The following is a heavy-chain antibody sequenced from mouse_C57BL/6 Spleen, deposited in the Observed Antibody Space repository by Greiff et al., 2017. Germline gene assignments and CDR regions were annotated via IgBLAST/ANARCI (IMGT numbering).Heavy chain of an antibody. Sequence: QVQLKQSGAELVKPGASVKLSCKASGYTFTEYTIHWVKQRSGQGLEWIGWFYPGSGSIKYNEKFKDKATLTADKSSSTVYMELSRLTSEDSAVYFCARHEGKGRDYYGSSSWFAYWGQGTLVTVSA. V-gene: IGHV1-62-2*01. CDR2: FYPGSGSI. CDR1: GYTFTEYT. CDR3: ARHEGKGRDYYGSSSWFAY. J-gene: IGHJ3*01. D-gene: IGHD1-1*01.